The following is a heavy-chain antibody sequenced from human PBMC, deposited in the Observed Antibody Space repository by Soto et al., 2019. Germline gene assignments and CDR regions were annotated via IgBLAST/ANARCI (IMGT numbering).Heavy chain of an antibody. CDR1: GFTFSSYA. CDR2: ISGSGGST. V-gene: IGHV3-23*01. Sequence: GGSLRLSCAASGFTFSSYAMSWVRQAPGKGLEWVSAISGSGGSTYYADSVKGRFTISRDNSKNTLYLQMNSLRAEDTAVYYCAKGSGSGWYPTPRSSYNWFDPWGQGTLVTVSS. CDR3: AKGSGSGWYPTPRSSYNWFDP. J-gene: IGHJ5*02. D-gene: IGHD6-19*01.